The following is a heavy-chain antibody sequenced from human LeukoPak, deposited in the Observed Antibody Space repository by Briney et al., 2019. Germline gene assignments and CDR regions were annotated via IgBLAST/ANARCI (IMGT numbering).Heavy chain of an antibody. CDR3: ARLGYSGSPLRGWFDP. D-gene: IGHD1-26*01. Sequence: SETLSLTCTVSGGSISSGDYYWSWIRQPPGKGLEWIGYIYYSGSTNYNPSLKSRVTISVDTSKNQFSLKLSSVTAADTAVYYCARLGYSGSPLRGWFDPWGQGTLVTVSS. V-gene: IGHV4-61*08. CDR2: IYYSGST. CDR1: GGSISSGDYY. J-gene: IGHJ5*02.